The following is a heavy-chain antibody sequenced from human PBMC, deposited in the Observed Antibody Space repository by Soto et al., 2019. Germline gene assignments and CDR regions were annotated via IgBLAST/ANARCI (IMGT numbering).Heavy chain of an antibody. CDR2: IIPIFGTA. V-gene: IGHV1-69*01. D-gene: IGHD1-26*01. CDR3: ARDLSVGATTYYYYDGMDV. Sequence: QVQLVQSGAEVKKPGSSVKVSCKASGGTFSSYAISWVRQAPGHGLEWMGGIIPIFGTANYAQKFQGRVTITADESTSTAYMELSSLRSEDTAVYYCARDLSVGATTYYYYDGMDVWGQGTTVTVSS. J-gene: IGHJ6*02. CDR1: GGTFSSYA.